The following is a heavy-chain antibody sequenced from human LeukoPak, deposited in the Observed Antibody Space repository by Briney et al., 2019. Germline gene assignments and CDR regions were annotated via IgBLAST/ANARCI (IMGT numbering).Heavy chain of an antibody. V-gene: IGHV3-48*03. Sequence: GGSLRLSCAASGFTFSSYEMNWVRQAPGKGLEWVSYISSGSTIYYADSVKGRFTISRDNAKNSLYLQMNSLRAEDTAVYYCARALIGYYFDYWGQGTLVTVSS. CDR2: ISSGSTI. J-gene: IGHJ4*02. CDR3: ARALIGYYFDY. CDR1: GFTFSSYE. D-gene: IGHD2-8*01.